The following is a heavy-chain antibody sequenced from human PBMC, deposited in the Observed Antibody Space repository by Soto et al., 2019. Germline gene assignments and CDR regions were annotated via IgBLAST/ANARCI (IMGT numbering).Heavy chain of an antibody. CDR3: ARLSGRNPDNYYYYGMDV. CDR2: IYYSGST. J-gene: IGHJ6*02. CDR1: GGYLSGFD. D-gene: IGHD5-12*01. V-gene: IGHV4-59*01. Sequence: TSDTLSLTCTVAGGYLSGFDWSWIRPPPGKGLEWIGYIYYSGSTNYNPSLKSRVTISVDTSRNQFSLKLSSVTAADTAVYYCARLSGRNPDNYYYYGMDVRVQGTTVTVSS.